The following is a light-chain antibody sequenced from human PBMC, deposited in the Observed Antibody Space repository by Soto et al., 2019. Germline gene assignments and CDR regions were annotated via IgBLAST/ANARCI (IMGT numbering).Light chain of an antibody. CDR3: QHYGSSPYT. Sequence: EIELTQSPGTLSLSPGERATLSCRASQSVSSSYLAWYQQKPGQAPRLLNYGASSRATGIPDRFSGSGSGPDFTLTISRLDPEDVAVYYCQHYGSSPYTFGQGTKLEIK. V-gene: IGKV3-20*01. CDR2: GAS. J-gene: IGKJ2*01. CDR1: QSVSSSY.